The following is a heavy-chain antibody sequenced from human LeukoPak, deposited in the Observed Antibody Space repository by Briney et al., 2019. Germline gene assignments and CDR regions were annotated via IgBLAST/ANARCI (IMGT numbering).Heavy chain of an antibody. D-gene: IGHD2-2*01. J-gene: IGHJ4*02. CDR2: INPYNGNT. V-gene: IGHV1-18*01. CDR1: GYTFSNYG. CDR3: ARSHSSSLRAPFGY. Sequence: ASVKVSCKSSGYTFSNYGIIWVRQASGKGLEWMGWINPYNGNTNFGQKVLGRVTMTTDTSTRTVYMELRNLRSDDTAAYHCARSHSSSLRAPFGYWGQGTLVTVSS.